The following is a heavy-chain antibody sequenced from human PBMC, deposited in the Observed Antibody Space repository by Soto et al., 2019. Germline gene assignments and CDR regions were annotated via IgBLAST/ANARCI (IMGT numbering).Heavy chain of an antibody. CDR3: ASLEMATMQG. J-gene: IGHJ4*02. Sequence: LRLSCAASGFTFSSYEMSWVRQAPGKGLEWVSYISSSDSAIYYADSVKGRFTISRDNPKNSLYLQMNSLRAEDTAVYYCASLEMATMQGWGQGTLVTVSS. D-gene: IGHD3-3*01. V-gene: IGHV3-48*03. CDR2: ISSSDSAI. CDR1: GFTFSSYE.